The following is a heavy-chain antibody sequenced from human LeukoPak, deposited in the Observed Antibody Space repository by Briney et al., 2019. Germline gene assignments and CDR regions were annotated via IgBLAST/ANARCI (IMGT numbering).Heavy chain of an antibody. CDR2: ISYSGST. J-gene: IGHJ4*02. V-gene: IGHV4-59*08. Sequence: SETLSLTCTVSGGSISSYYWSWSRQPPGKGLEWIGYISYSGSTNYNPSLKSRVTISVDTSKNQFSPKLSSVTAADTAVYYCARIPYDYIWGSYRSFYFDYWGQGTLVTVSS. D-gene: IGHD3-16*02. CDR1: GGSISSYY. CDR3: ARIPYDYIWGSYRSFYFDY.